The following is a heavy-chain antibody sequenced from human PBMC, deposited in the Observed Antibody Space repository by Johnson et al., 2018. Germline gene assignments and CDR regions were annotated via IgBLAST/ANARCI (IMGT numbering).Heavy chain of an antibody. V-gene: IGHV3-30*18. CDR1: GFTFSSYG. J-gene: IGHJ6*03. Sequence: QVQLVESGGGVVQPGRSLRLSCAASGFTFSSYGMHWVRQAPGKGLEWVAVISYDGSNKYYADSVKGRFTISRDNSKNTLYLQLTSLRAEDTAVYYCAKDRQQRALLNYYYYMDVWGKGTTVTVSS. CDR2: ISYDGSNK. CDR3: AKDRQQRALLNYYYYMDV. D-gene: IGHD6-25*01.